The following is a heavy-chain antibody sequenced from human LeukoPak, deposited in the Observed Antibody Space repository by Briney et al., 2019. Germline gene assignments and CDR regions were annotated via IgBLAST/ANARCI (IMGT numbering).Heavy chain of an antibody. Sequence: PGGSLRLSCAASGFTFSDYYMSWIRQAPGKGLEWVSYISSSGSTIYYADSVKGRFTISRDNAKNSLYLQMNSLRAEDTAVYYCARDLGYGSGSYYENWFDPWGQGTLVTVSS. CDR2: ISSSGSTI. CDR1: GFTFSDYY. J-gene: IGHJ5*02. CDR3: ARDLGYGSGSYYENWFDP. D-gene: IGHD3-10*01. V-gene: IGHV3-11*01.